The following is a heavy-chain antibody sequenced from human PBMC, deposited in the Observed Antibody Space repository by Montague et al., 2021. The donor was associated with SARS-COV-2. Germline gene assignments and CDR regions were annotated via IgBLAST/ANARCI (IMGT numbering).Heavy chain of an antibody. Sequence: SLRLSCAASGFTFSDYYMSWIRQAPGKGLEWVSYISSSSSFRNYADSVKGRFTISRDNAKNSLYLQMNSLRAEDTAVYFCGRARITFFGAVIGPLDYWGQGTLVTVSS. CDR3: GRARITFFGAVIGPLDY. J-gene: IGHJ4*02. D-gene: IGHD3-3*01. CDR1: GFTFSDYY. CDR2: ISSSSSFR. V-gene: IGHV3-11*05.